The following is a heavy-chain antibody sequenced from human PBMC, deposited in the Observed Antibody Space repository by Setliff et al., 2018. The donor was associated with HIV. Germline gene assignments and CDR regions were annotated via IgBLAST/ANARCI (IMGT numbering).Heavy chain of an antibody. D-gene: IGHD5-12*01. J-gene: IGHJ3*02. CDR2: ISQSGGI. CDR1: GGSFSGYY. CDR3: ATASGYDLFMGAFDI. V-gene: IGHV4-34*01. Sequence: SETLSLTCAVSGGSFSGYYWSWIRQPPGKGLEWIGEISQSGGINYNPSLKSRVTISIDTFKNQFSMKLYSVTAADTAVYYCATASGYDLFMGAFDIWGQGTMVTVSS.